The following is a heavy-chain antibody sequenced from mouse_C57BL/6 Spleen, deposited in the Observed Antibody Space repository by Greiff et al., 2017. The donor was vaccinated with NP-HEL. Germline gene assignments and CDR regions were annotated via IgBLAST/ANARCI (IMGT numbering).Heavy chain of an antibody. J-gene: IGHJ2*01. CDR2: INPSNGGT. D-gene: IGHD1-1*01. CDR1: GYTFTSYW. Sequence: VQLQQPGTELVKPGASVKLSCKASGYTFTSYWMHWVKQRPGQGLEWIGNINPSNGGTNYNEKFKSKATLTVDKSSSTAYMQLSSLTSEDSAVYYCARLDTTVAYYFDYWGQGTTLTVSS. CDR3: ARLDTTVAYYFDY. V-gene: IGHV1-53*01.